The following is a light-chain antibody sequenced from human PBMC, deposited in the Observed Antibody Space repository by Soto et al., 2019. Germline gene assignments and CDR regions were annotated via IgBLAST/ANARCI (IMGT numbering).Light chain of an antibody. CDR3: QQYSSSPLP. Sequence: EIVLTQSPGTLSLSPGERATLSCRASQSISSSYLAWVQQKPGQAPRLLIYGATSRATGIPDRFSGSEAGTDFTLTISRLEPEDFAVYYCQQYSSSPLPFGGGTKVEIK. CDR1: QSISSSY. V-gene: IGKV3-20*01. CDR2: GAT. J-gene: IGKJ4*01.